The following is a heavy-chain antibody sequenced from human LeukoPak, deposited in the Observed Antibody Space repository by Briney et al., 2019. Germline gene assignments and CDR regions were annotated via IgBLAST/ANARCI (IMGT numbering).Heavy chain of an antibody. CDR3: AKVPYDYVWGSYRYTPSY. V-gene: IGHV3-30*02. D-gene: IGHD3-16*02. Sequence: PGGSLRLSCAASGFTFSSYGMHWVRQAPGKGLEWVAFIRYDGSNKYYADSVKGRFTISRDNSKNTLYPQMNSLRAEDTAVYYCAKVPYDYVWGSYRYTPSYWGQGTLVTVSS. CDR1: GFTFSSYG. J-gene: IGHJ4*02. CDR2: IRYDGSNK.